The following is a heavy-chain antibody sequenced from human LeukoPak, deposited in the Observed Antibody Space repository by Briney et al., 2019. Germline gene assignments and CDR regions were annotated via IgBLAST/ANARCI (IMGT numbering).Heavy chain of an antibody. CDR2: ISSSSSYT. J-gene: IGHJ6*02. CDR1: GFTFSDYY. Sequence: PGGSLRLSCAASGFTFSDYYMSWIRQAPGKGLEWVSYISSSSSYTNYADSVKGRYTISRDNAKNSLYLQMNSLRAEDTAVYYCARDTTHCSSTSCRYYYYYGMDVWGQGTTVTVSS. V-gene: IGHV3-11*06. CDR3: ARDTTHCSSTSCRYYYYYGMDV. D-gene: IGHD2-2*01.